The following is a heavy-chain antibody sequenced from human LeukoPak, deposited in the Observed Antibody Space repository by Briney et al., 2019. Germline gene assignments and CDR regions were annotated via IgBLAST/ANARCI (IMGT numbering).Heavy chain of an antibody. D-gene: IGHD3-9*01. Sequence: ASVKVSCKASGGTFSSYAISWVRQAPGQGLEWMGGIIPIFGTANYAQKFQGRVTITADKSTSTAYMELSSLRSDDTAVYYCARCHVLRYFDWWEENWFDPWGQGTLVTVSS. V-gene: IGHV1-69*06. J-gene: IGHJ5*02. CDR3: ARCHVLRYFDWWEENWFDP. CDR2: IIPIFGTA. CDR1: GGTFSSYA.